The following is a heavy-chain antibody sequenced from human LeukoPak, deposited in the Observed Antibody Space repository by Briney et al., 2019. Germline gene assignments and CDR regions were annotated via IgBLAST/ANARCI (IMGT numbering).Heavy chain of an antibody. CDR3: ARAYSSSWYWNWFDP. D-gene: IGHD6-13*01. Sequence: SETLSLTCAVYGGSFSGYYWSWIRQPPGKGLEWIGNIYPTGSTYYNPSLKSRVTISVDTSKNQFSLKVSSVSAAGTALYYCARAYSSSWYWNWFDPWGQGTLVTVSS. J-gene: IGHJ5*02. V-gene: IGHV4-34*01. CDR2: IYPTGST. CDR1: GGSFSGYY.